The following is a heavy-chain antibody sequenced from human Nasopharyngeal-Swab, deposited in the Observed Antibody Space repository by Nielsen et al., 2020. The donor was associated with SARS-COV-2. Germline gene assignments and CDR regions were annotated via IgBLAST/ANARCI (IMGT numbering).Heavy chain of an antibody. V-gene: IGHV3-33*01. J-gene: IGHJ4*02. CDR1: GFTFRNYG. D-gene: IGHD3-3*01. CDR2: IWHDATNE. Sequence: GESLKISCLASGFTFRNYGMHWVRQAPGKGLEWVAVIWHDATNEYYVDSVKGRFTISRDNSKSTLYLQMNSLRAEDTAVYYCARGFYNFWSGYYLDYWGQGTLVTVSS. CDR3: ARGFYNFWSGYYLDY.